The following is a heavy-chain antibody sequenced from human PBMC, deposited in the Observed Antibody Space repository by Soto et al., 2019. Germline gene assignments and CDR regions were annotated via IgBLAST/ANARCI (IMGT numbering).Heavy chain of an antibody. V-gene: IGHV3-23*01. J-gene: IGHJ4*02. CDR1: GFTFSSYA. CDR2: IGVSSDA. CDR3: AKNYFFDS. Sequence: EVQLLESGGGLVQPGESLRLSCAASGFTFSSYAMSWARQAPGKGLEWVSSIGVSSDAYYADSVTGRFIISRDNSRNTLYLQMNSRRAEDTAVYYCAKNYFFDSWGQGTLVTVSS.